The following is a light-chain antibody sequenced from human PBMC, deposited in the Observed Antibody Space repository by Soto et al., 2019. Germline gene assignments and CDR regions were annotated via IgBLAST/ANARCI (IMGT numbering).Light chain of an antibody. CDR3: QNRSNWHGLS. V-gene: IGKV3D-11*01. CDR2: DAP. J-gene: IGKJ4*01. CDR1: QGVSSF. Sequence: EIVLTQSPATLSLSPGERATLSCRASQGVSSFLAWCQRKPGQAPRLLIYDAPNRATGIPARFSGSGPGTYCTLTISSLEHEDFASYACQNRSNWHGLSVGRGTTVEVK.